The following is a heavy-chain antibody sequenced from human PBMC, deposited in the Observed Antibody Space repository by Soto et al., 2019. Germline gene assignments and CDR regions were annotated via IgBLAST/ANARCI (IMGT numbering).Heavy chain of an antibody. CDR2: TYYSVST. J-gene: IGHJ4*02. CDR3: ARLSTGSNYAYFDY. CDR1: GGSISSYY. D-gene: IGHD1-26*01. V-gene: IGHV4-59*08. Sequence: QVHLQESGPGLVKPSETLSLTCTVSGGSISSYYWSWVRQPPGKGLEWIAYTYYSVSTNYNPSLQSRVTISVDTSKNQFSLKLTSMTAADTAMYYCARLSTGSNYAYFDYWGQGDLVTVSS.